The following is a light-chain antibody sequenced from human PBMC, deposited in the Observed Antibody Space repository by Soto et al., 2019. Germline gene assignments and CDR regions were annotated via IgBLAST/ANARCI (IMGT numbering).Light chain of an antibody. CDR3: QQYNSYSGM. Sequence: DIQMTQSPSTLSASVGDRVTVTCRASQTIGSWLAWYQQKPGRAPKLLSFDASSLESGVPSRFRGNGSGTEFTLTISGLQPDDFESYYCQQYNSYSGMFGQGTKVDIK. V-gene: IGKV1-5*01. CDR1: QTIGSW. J-gene: IGKJ1*01. CDR2: DAS.